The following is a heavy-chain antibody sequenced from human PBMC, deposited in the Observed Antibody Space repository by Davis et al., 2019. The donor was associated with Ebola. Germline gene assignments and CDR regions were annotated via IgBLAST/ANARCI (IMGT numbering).Heavy chain of an antibody. Sequence: AASVKVSCKASGYTFVSHYMHWVRQAPGQGLEWMGRINPSGDDTIYAQKFQGRVTMTRDTSTSTVYMELSSLRSEDTAVYYCARAYIGGVIALFDYWGQGTLVTVSS. J-gene: IGHJ4*02. CDR1: GYTFVSHY. CDR3: ARAYIGGVIALFDY. CDR2: INPSGDDT. V-gene: IGHV1-46*01. D-gene: IGHD3-16*02.